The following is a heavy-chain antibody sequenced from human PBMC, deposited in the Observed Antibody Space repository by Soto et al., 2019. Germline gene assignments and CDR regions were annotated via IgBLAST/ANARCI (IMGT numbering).Heavy chain of an antibody. D-gene: IGHD5-18*01. V-gene: IGHV5-10-1*01. CDR2: IDPSDSYT. CDR3: ARTNSYGYNYYYGMDV. J-gene: IGHJ6*02. Sequence: SWIRQPPGKGLEWMGRIDPSDSYTNYSPSFQGHVTISADKSISTAYLQWSSLKASDTAMYYCARTNSYGYNYYYGMDVWGQGTTVTVSS.